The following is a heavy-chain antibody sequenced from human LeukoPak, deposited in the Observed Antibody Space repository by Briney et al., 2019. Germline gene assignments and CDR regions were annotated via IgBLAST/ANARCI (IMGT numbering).Heavy chain of an antibody. CDR2: ISYDGNNK. V-gene: IGHV3-30-3*01. CDR1: GFTFSSYA. D-gene: IGHD5-18*01. J-gene: IGHJ6*02. Sequence: GGSLRLSCAASGFTFSSYAMHWVRQAPGKGLEWVAVISYDGNNKYYADSVKGRFTISRDNSKNTLYLQMNSLRAEDTAVYYCAKEYSGGAEGMDVWGQGTTVTVSS. CDR3: AKEYSGGAEGMDV.